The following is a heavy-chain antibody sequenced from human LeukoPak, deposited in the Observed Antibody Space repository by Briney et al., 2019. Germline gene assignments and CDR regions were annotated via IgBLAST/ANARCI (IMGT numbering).Heavy chain of an antibody. CDR3: ARIGSYGSGTFTGY. J-gene: IGHJ4*02. CDR2: IIPIFGTA. D-gene: IGHD3-10*01. Sequence: SVKVSCKASGGTFSSYAISWVRQAPGRGLEWMGGIIPIFGTANYAQKFQGRVTITADKSTSTAYMELSSLRSEDTAVYYCARIGSYGSGTFTGYWGQGTLVTVSS. V-gene: IGHV1-69*06. CDR1: GGTFSSYA.